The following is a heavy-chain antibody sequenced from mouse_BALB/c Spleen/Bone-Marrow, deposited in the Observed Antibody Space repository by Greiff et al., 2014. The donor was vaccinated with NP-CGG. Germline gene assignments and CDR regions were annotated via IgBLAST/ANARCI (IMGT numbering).Heavy chain of an antibody. J-gene: IGHJ4*01. V-gene: IGHV2-9*02. Sequence: VNLVESGPGLVAPSQSLSISCTVSGFSLTSYGVHWVRQPPGQGLEWLGAIWAGGSTNYNSALMSRLTISKDNSKSQVFLKMNSLQTDDTAVYYCAREGRGYYGSSGAAMDYWGQGTKVTVSS. CDR2: IWAGGST. D-gene: IGHD1-1*01. CDR1: GFSLTSYG. CDR3: AREGRGYYGSSGAAMDY.